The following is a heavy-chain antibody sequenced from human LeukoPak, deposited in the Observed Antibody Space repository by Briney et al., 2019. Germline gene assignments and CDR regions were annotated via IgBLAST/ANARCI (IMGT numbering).Heavy chain of an antibody. Sequence: SETLSLTCTVSGYSISSGYYWGWIRQPPGKGLEWIGSIYHSGSTYYNPSLKSRVTISVDTSKNQFSLKLSSVTAADTAVYYCARDLPEHAYCYYMDVWGKGTTVTVSS. CDR1: GYSISSGYY. V-gene: IGHV4-38-2*02. CDR2: IYHSGST. J-gene: IGHJ6*03. D-gene: IGHD1-14*01. CDR3: ARDLPEHAYCYYMDV.